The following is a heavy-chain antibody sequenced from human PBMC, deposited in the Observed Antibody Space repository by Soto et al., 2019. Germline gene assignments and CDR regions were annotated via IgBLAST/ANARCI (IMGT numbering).Heavy chain of an antibody. Sequence: SGTLSLTCAVYCGSFSGYYWSWIRQPPREGLEWIGEINHSGSTNYNPSLKSRGTISVDTSKNQFSLKLSSVTAADTAVYYCAREKVVDFDWLRMYNWFEPWGQGTRVTVSS. CDR3: AREKVVDFDWLRMYNWFEP. D-gene: IGHD3-9*01. CDR2: INHSGST. CDR1: CGSFSGYY. J-gene: IGHJ5*02. V-gene: IGHV4-34*01.